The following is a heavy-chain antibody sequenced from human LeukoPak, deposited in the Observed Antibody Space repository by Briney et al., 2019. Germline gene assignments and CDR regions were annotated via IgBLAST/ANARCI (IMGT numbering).Heavy chain of an antibody. CDR3: ARQVDYYGSGGRNY. V-gene: IGHV4-39*01. D-gene: IGHD3-10*01. Sequence: SETLSLTCTVSGGSISSSSYYWGWIRQPPGKGLEWIGSIHYSGSTYYNPSLKSRVTISVDTSKNQFSLKLSSVTAADTAVYYCARQVDYYGSGGRNYWGQGTLVTVSS. J-gene: IGHJ4*02. CDR2: IHYSGST. CDR1: GGSISSSSYY.